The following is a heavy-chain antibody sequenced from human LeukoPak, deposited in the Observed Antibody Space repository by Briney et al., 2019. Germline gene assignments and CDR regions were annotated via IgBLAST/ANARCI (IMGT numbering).Heavy chain of an antibody. CDR1: GYTSTSYG. D-gene: IGHD3-3*01. Sequence: AAVKVSCKASGYTSTSYGISWVRQAPGQGLEWMGWISAYNGNTNYAQKLQGRVTMTTDTSTSTAYMELRSLRSDGTAVYYCARAGTYDFWSGYLRGHFDYWGQGTLVTVSS. CDR2: ISAYNGNT. CDR3: ARAGTYDFWSGYLRGHFDY. V-gene: IGHV1-18*01. J-gene: IGHJ4*02.